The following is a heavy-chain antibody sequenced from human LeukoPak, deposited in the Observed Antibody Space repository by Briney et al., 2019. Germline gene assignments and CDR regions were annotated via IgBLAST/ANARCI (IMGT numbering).Heavy chain of an antibody. V-gene: IGHV3-23*01. J-gene: IGHJ4*02. CDR3: AKSGLSRFDY. D-gene: IGHD4/OR15-4a*01. CDR2: FSGSGGST. CDR1: GFTFSSYA. Sequence: GGSLRLSCAASGFTFSSYAMSWVRQAPGKGLEWVSAFSGSGGSTYYADSVRGRFTISRDNSKNTLYLQMNSLRAEDTAIYYCAKSGLSRFDYWGQGTLVTVSS.